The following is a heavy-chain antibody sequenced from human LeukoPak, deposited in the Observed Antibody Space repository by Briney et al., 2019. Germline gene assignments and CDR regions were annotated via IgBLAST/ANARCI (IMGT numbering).Heavy chain of an antibody. CDR1: GGSFSGYY. D-gene: IGHD6-19*01. V-gene: IGHV4-34*01. J-gene: IGHJ1*01. Sequence: SETLSLTCAVYGGSFSGYYWSWIRQPPGKGLEWIGEINHSGGTNYNPSLKSRVTISVDTSKNQFSLKLSSVTAADTAVYYCARVWSSGWYLEFQHWGQGTLVTVSS. CDR2: INHSGGT. CDR3: ARVWSSGWYLEFQH.